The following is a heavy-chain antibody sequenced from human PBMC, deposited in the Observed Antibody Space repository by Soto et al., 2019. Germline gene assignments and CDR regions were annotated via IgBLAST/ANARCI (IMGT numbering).Heavy chain of an antibody. V-gene: IGHV3-33*01. CDR1: GFTFSNYG. J-gene: IGHJ6*02. CDR2: IWYDGSNK. Sequence: QVQLVESGGGVVQPGKSLRLSCAASGFTFSNYGMHWVRQAPGKGLEWVAVIWYDGSNKYYGASVKGRFTISRDNSKNTLYLQMNSLRADDTAVYYCARIRGVRYYYYGMDVWGQGTTVTVSS. CDR3: ARIRGVRYYYYGMDV. D-gene: IGHD3-10*01.